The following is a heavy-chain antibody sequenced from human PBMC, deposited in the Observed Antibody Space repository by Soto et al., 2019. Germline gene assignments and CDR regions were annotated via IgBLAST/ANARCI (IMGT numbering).Heavy chain of an antibody. Sequence: EVQLVETGGDLIQPGGSLRLSCAASGFSVSINYMSWVRQAPGKGLEWVSIINADGSSYYADSVKGRFTISRDNSKNTVDLQMNSLRAEDTAVYYCASIAVAEGFDLWGQGTLVTVSS. CDR2: INADGSS. V-gene: IGHV3-53*02. D-gene: IGHD6-19*01. J-gene: IGHJ5*02. CDR3: ASIAVAEGFDL. CDR1: GFSVSINY.